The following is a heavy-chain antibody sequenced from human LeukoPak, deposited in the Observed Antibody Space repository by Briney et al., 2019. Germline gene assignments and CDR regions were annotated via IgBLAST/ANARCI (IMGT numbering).Heavy chain of an antibody. CDR1: GITFSSYG. CDR2: ISSTGGTT. CDR3: AKNGDRGAYCTGGTCYPYFYYYMDV. D-gene: IGHD2-15*01. V-gene: IGHV3-23*01. Sequence: GGSLRLSCAASGITFSSYGMSWVRQAPGKGLEWVSSISSTGGTTYYADSVKGRFTISGDNSKNTLYLQMNSLRAEDTAIYYCAKNGDRGAYCTGGTCYPYFYYYMDVWGKGTTVTI. J-gene: IGHJ6*03.